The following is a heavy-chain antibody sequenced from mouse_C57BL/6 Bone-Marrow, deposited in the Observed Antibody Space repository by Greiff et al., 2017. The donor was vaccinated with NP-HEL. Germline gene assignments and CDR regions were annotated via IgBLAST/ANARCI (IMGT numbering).Heavy chain of an antibody. CDR1: GYTFTSYG. CDR2: IYPRSGNT. J-gene: IGHJ2*01. V-gene: IGHV1-81*01. CDR3: ARPFSVFGC. Sequence: VQLQQSGAELARPGASVKLSCKASGYTFTSYGISWVKQRTGQGLEWIGEIYPRSGNTYYNEKFKGKATLSADKSSSTAYLAHRRLASGGSAVYFFARPFSVFGCWGQGTTLTVSP.